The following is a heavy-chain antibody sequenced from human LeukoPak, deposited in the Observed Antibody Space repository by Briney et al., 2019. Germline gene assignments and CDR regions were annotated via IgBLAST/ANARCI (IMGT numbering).Heavy chain of an antibody. D-gene: IGHD1-26*01. CDR3: ARLVRWAAAPDY. CDR1: GYSFTSYW. V-gene: IGHV5-51*01. CDR2: IYPGDSDT. Sequence: RGESLQISCQGSGYSFTSYWIGWVRLLPGKGLEWMGIIYPGDSDTRYSPSFQGQVTISADKSISTAFLQWSSLKASDTAMYYCARLVRWAAAPDYWGQGTLVTVSS. J-gene: IGHJ4*02.